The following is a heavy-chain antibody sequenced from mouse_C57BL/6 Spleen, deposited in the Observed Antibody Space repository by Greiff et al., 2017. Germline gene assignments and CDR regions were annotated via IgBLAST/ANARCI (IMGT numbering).Heavy chain of an antibody. CDR3: ARRDYGSYFDD. J-gene: IGHJ2*01. Sequence: EVKLMESGGGLVKPGGSLKLSCAASGFTFSDYGMHWVRQAPEKGLEWVAYISSGSSTIYYADTVKGRFTISRDNAKNTLFLQMTSLRSEDTAMXYCARRDYGSYFDDWGKGTTLTVSS. D-gene: IGHD2-4*01. CDR1: GFTFSDYG. CDR2: ISSGSSTI. V-gene: IGHV5-17*01.